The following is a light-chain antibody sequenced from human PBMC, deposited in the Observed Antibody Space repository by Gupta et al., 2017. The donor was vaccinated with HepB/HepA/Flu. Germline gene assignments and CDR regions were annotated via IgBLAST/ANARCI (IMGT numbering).Light chain of an antibody. CDR3: AAWDDSLKGWV. CDR2: NSN. CDR1: SSNIGGRT. V-gene: IGLV1-44*01. Sequence: QSLLTQPPSSSGTPAQRVTISCSGGSSNIGGRTVNWYQHFPGTAPKLLIYNSNQRPSGIPDRFSGSRSGTSASLAISGLQHEDEADYYCAAWDDSLKGWVFGGGTKLTVL. J-gene: IGLJ2*01.